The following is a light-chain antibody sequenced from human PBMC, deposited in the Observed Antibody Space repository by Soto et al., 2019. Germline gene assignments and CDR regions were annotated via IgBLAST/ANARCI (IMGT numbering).Light chain of an antibody. J-gene: IGKJ4*01. V-gene: IGKV3-15*01. CDR1: QSVGSK. CDR2: SAS. Sequence: EIVLTQSPGTLSLSPGERATLSCRASQSVGSKLAWYQQKPGQTPSLLIYSASTRATGIPDRFGGSGSGTEFTLTISSLQSEDFAVYYCQQYDDWPLTFGGGTKVDIK. CDR3: QQYDDWPLT.